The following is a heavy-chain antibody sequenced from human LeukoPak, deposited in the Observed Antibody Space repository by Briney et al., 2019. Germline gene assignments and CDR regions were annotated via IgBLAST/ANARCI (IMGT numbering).Heavy chain of an antibody. CDR1: GGSISSNDYY. CDR3: ARVGDWNDLVY. J-gene: IGHJ4*02. Sequence: PSQTLSLTCTVSGGSISSNDYYWSWIRQHPGKGLEWIGYISYRGSTYYNPSLESRVTISLDTSKNQFSLKLTSVTAADTAAYYCARVGDWNDLVYWGQGTLVTVSS. D-gene: IGHD1-1*01. CDR2: ISYRGST. V-gene: IGHV4-31*03.